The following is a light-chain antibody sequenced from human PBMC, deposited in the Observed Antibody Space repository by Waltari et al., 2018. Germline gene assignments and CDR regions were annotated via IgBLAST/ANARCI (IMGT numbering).Light chain of an antibody. Sequence: QSVLTQPPSVSGAPGQRVTISCTGNSSNIGADYDVHWYQQVPGKAPKLLMYVNNIRASGVPARCAGSKSGTSASLAITGLQAEDEADDYCQSYDYSLRAAVFGGGTKLTVL. V-gene: IGLV1-40*01. J-gene: IGLJ2*01. CDR2: VNN. CDR1: SSNIGADYD. CDR3: QSYDYSLRAAV.